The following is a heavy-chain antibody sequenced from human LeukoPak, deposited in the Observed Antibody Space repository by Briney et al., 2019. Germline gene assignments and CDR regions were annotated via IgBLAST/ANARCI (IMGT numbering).Heavy chain of an antibody. CDR2: IIPIFGTA. Sequence: ASVKVPCKASGGTFSSYAISWVRQAPGQGLEWMGGIIPIFGTANYAQKFQGRVTITADESTRTAYMWLSSPRSEDAAVFYCARPPTSSRGGRYYYMDDWGKGTPVTVSS. CDR1: GGTFSSYA. V-gene: IGHV1-69*13. CDR3: ARPPTSSRGGRYYYMDD. J-gene: IGHJ6*03. D-gene: IGHD2-15*01.